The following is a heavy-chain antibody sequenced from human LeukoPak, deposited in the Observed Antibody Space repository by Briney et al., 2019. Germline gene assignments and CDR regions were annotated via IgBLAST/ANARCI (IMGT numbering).Heavy chain of an antibody. J-gene: IGHJ3*02. CDR3: AREAGEAFDI. Sequence: PGGSLRLSCAASGFTFSSYEMNWVRQAPGKGLEWVSYISSSGSTIYYADSVKGRFTISRDNAKNSVYLQMNSLRAEDTAVYYCAREAGEAFDIWGQGTMVTVSS. D-gene: IGHD3-10*01. V-gene: IGHV3-48*03. CDR1: GFTFSSYE. CDR2: ISSSGSTI.